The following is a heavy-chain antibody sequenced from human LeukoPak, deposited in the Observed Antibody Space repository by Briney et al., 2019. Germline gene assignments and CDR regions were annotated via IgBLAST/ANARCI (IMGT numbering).Heavy chain of an antibody. CDR1: GYTFTSYG. V-gene: IGHV1-18*01. CDR2: ISAYNGNT. D-gene: IGHD3-22*01. J-gene: IGHJ5*02. Sequence: ASVKVSCKASGYTFTSYGISWVRQAPGQGLEWMGWISAYNGNTNYAQKLQGRVTMTTDTSTSTAYMELRSLRSDDTAVYYCARTPGFRITMLVIWFDPWGQGTLVTVSA. CDR3: ARTPGFRITMLVIWFDP.